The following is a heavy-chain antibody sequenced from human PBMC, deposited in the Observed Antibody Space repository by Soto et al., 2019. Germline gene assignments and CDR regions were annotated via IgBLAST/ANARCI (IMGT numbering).Heavy chain of an antibody. J-gene: IGHJ5*02. CDR1: GYTFTNFG. D-gene: IGHD6-19*01. CDR2: ISAYNGNT. V-gene: IGHV1-18*04. Sequence: ASVKVSCKASGYTFTNFGVSCVRQAPGQGLEWMGWISAYNGNTNYAQNFQGRLTLTTDTSTSTAYMELRSLRSDDTAMYYCVRDRGAPVAWNWFDPWGQGTLVTVSS. CDR3: VRDRGAPVAWNWFDP.